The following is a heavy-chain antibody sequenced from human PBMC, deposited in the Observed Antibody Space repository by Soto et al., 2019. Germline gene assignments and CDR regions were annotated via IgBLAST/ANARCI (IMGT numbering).Heavy chain of an antibody. J-gene: IGHJ1*01. Sequence: PGESLKISCKGSGYSFTSYWISWVRQMPGKGLEWMGRIDPSDSYTNYSPSFQGHVTISADKSISTAYLQWSSLKASDTAMYYCARHTTPTYYYDSSGYYPFQHWGQGTLVTV. CDR2: IDPSDSYT. CDR1: GYSFTSYW. V-gene: IGHV5-10-1*01. D-gene: IGHD3-22*01. CDR3: ARHTTPTYYYDSSGYYPFQH.